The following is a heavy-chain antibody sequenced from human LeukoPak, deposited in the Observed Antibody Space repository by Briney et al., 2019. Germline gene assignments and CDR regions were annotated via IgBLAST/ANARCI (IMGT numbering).Heavy chain of an antibody. CDR3: ASHPRGYGDYEGSFDY. CDR2: IIPIFGTA. Sequence: ASVKVSCKASGGTFSSYAISWVRQAPGQGLEWMGGIIPIFGTASYAQKFQGRVTITADESTSTAYMELSSLRSEDTAVYYCASHPRGYGDYEGSFDYWGQGTLVTVSS. J-gene: IGHJ4*02. CDR1: GGTFSSYA. V-gene: IGHV1-69*13. D-gene: IGHD4-17*01.